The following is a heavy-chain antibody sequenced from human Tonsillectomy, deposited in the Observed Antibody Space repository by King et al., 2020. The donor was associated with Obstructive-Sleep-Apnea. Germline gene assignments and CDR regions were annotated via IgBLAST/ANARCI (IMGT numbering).Heavy chain of an antibody. Sequence: QLQESGPGLVKPSETLSLTCTVSGGSISGYYWSWIRQPPGKGMEWIAYIYSSGSTRYNPSLKSRVTISVDTSKNQFSLKMKSVTAADTAVYYCARQASSSSTLGWFDPWGQGTLVTVSS. CDR1: GGSISGYY. CDR2: IYSSGST. J-gene: IGHJ5*02. CDR3: ARQASSSSTLGWFDP. V-gene: IGHV4-59*01. D-gene: IGHD6-13*01.